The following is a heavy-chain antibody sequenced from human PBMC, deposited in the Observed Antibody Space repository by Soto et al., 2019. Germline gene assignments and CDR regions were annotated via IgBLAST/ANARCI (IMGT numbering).Heavy chain of an antibody. J-gene: IGHJ5*02. Sequence: QLLLQESGPGLVKPSETLSLTCTVSGDSVSNSGYYWGWIRQSPGKRLEWIGSVSFSGSKYYNPSLRSRVTFSVDTSKTLNSLNLMSVTAADTAVYYCARGSTWQGRDWFDPWGQGTLVTVSS. CDR1: GDSVSNSGYY. D-gene: IGHD6-13*01. V-gene: IGHV4-39*01. CDR2: VSFSGSK. CDR3: ARGSTWQGRDWFDP.